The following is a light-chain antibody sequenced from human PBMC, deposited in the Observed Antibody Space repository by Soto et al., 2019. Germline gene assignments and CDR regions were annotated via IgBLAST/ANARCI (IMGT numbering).Light chain of an antibody. CDR1: QSVSSSY. J-gene: IGKJ2*01. V-gene: IGKV3-20*01. CDR3: QHFDSSVYT. Sequence: EIVLTQSPGTLSLSPGERATLSCRASQSVSSSYLAWYQQKPGQAPRVLIYGASSRATGIPHRFSGSGSGTDFTLTISRLEPEDFAVYYCQHFDSSVYTFGQGTKLEIK. CDR2: GAS.